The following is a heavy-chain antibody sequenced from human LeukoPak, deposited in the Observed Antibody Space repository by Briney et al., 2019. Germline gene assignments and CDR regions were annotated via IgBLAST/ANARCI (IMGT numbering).Heavy chain of an antibody. V-gene: IGHV3-23*01. D-gene: IGHD3-22*01. CDR2: ISGSGGST. CDR1: GFTFRSYA. J-gene: IGHJ4*02. CDR3: AKDSAMIVVVITPLDY. Sequence: GGSLRLSCAASGFTFRSYAMSWVRQAPGKGLEWVSAISGSGGSTYYADSVKGRFTISRDNSKNTLYLQMNSLRAEDTAVYYCAKDSAMIVVVITPLDYWGQGTLVTVSS.